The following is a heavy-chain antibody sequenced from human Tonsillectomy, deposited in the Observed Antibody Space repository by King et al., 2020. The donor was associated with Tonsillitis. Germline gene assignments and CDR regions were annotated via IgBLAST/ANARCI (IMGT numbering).Heavy chain of an antibody. D-gene: IGHD3-16*01. CDR1: GGSISSSSYY. V-gene: IGHV4-39*01. CDR3: ARQGVAPRGEPCRYDY. Sequence: QLQESGPGLVKPSETLSLTCTVSGGSISSSSYYWGWIRQPPGKGLEWIGSIYYRGSTYYNPSLTSRVTISVDTSKKQFSLKLSSATAADTAVYYCARQGVAPRGEPCRYDYWGQGTLVTVSS. J-gene: IGHJ4*02. CDR2: IYYRGST.